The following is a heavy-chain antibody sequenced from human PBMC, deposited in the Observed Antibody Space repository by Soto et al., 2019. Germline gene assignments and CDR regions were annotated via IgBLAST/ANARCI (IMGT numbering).Heavy chain of an antibody. CDR1: GYTFTGYY. CDR2: INPNSGGT. D-gene: IGHD5-18*01. V-gene: IGHV1-2*02. Sequence: QVQLVQSGAEVKKPGASVKVSCKASGYTFTGYYMHWVRQAPGQGLEWMGWINPNSGGTNYAQKFQGRVTMTRDTSTSTVYMDLSSLRSEDTAVYYCARVDSALKGPFDYWGQGTLVTVSS. CDR3: ARVDSALKGPFDY. J-gene: IGHJ4*02.